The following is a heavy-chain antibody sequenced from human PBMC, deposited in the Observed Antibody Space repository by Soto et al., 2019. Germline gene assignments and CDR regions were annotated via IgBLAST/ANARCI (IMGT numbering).Heavy chain of an antibody. CDR1: GGSITSSSYY. V-gene: IGHV4-39*01. D-gene: IGHD3-3*01. J-gene: IGHJ5*02. Sequence: SQTLSLTCPVSGGSITSSSYYWGCIRDPPGKGLEWIGSLHHSGSTYYNPSLKSRVTISVDKSKNQFSLKLSSVPSADTAVYYCASNVLRFLEWFQGGDNRFDPWVQGTLVTVS. CDR3: ASNVLRFLEWFQGGDNRFDP. CDR2: LHHSGST.